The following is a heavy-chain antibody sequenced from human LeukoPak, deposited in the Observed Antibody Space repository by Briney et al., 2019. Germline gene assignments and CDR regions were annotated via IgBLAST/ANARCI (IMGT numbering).Heavy chain of an antibody. CDR1: GGSISSSSYY. J-gene: IGHJ4*02. Sequence: KPSETLSLTCTVSGGSISSSSYYWGWIRQPPGKGLEWIGSIYYSGSTYYNPSLKSRVTISVDTSKNQFSLKLSSVTAADTAVYYCARHKGYFDYWGQGTLVTVSS. V-gene: IGHV4-39*01. CDR2: IYYSGST. CDR3: ARHKGYFDY.